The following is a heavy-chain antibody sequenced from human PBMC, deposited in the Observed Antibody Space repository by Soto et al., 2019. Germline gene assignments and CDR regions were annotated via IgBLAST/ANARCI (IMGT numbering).Heavy chain of an antibody. V-gene: IGHV3-23*01. CDR2: ISGSGGST. CDR3: AKSEIWMTYYYDSSGYYPDY. CDR1: GFTFSSYA. J-gene: IGHJ4*02. D-gene: IGHD3-22*01. Sequence: LRLSCAASGFTFSSYAMSWVRQAPGKGLEWVSAISGSGGSTYYADSVKGRFAISRDNSKNTLYLQMNSLRAEDTAVYYCAKSEIWMTYYYDSSGYYPDYWGQGTLVTVSS.